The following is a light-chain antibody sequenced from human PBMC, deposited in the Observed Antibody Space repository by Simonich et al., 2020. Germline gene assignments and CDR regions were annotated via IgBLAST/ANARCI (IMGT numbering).Light chain of an antibody. CDR3: SSYAGSNPL. J-gene: IGLJ2*01. CDR1: SSDVGGYNY. Sequence: QSALTQPPSASVSPGQSVTISCTGTSSDVGGYNYVSWYQQHPGKAPKLMIYEVSNRPSGVPVRFSGSKSGNTASLTVSGLQAEDEADYYCSSYAGSNPLFGGGTKLTVL. CDR2: EVS. V-gene: IGLV2-8*01.